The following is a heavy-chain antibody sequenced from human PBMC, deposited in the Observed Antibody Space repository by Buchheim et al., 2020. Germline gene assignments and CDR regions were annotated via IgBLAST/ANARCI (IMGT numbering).Heavy chain of an antibody. CDR3: ARGESSYDFWSGYYTGGSQFDY. CDR1: GYTFTSYY. J-gene: IGHJ4*02. CDR2: INPSGGST. D-gene: IGHD3-3*01. V-gene: IGHV1-46*01. Sequence: QVQLVQSGAEVKKPGASVKVSCKASGYTFTSYYMHWVRQAPGQGLEWMGIINPSGGSTSYAQKFQGRVTMTRDTSTSTVYMELSSLRSEDTAVYYCARGESSYDFWSGYYTGGSQFDYWGQGTL.